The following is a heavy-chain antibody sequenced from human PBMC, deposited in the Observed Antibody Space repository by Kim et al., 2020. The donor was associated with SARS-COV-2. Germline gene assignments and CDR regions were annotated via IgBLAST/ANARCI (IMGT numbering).Heavy chain of an antibody. V-gene: IGHV4-39*01. Sequence: SETLSRTCAVSGGSISSYTHYWGWIRQTPGKGLEWIAGIDYRGTAYKNPSLKNRVTISIDTSKNQFALELTSLTAADTSVYFCARSKNGAVDFWGQGDRVTVSS. D-gene: IGHD1-26*01. CDR2: IDYRGTA. CDR1: GGSISSYTHY. CDR3: ARSKNGAVDF. J-gene: IGHJ4*02.